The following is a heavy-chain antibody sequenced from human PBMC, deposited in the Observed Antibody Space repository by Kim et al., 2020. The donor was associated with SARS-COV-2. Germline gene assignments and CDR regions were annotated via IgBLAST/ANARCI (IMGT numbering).Heavy chain of an antibody. D-gene: IGHD6-13*01. CDR2: GTTR. V-gene: IGHV3-11*01. CDR3: VRDSGSFFY. Sequence: GTTRDYADSVKGRFTVSRDNGKNSVYLQMSSLRPEDTATYYCVRDSGSFFYWGQGVPVTVSS. J-gene: IGHJ4*02.